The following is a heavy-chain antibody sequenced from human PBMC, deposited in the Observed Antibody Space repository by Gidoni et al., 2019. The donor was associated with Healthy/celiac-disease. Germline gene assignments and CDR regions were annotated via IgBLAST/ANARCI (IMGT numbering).Heavy chain of an antibody. V-gene: IGHV4-61*02. CDR3: AREGYYDESENI. CDR1: GGSISSGSYY. Sequence: QVQLQESGPGLVKPSQTLSLTCTVSGGSISSGSYYWSWIRQPAGKGLEWIGRIYTSGSTNYNPSLKSRVTISVDTSKNQFSLKLSSVTAADTAVYYCAREGYYDESENIWGQGTMVTVSS. D-gene: IGHD3-22*01. CDR2: IYTSGST. J-gene: IGHJ3*02.